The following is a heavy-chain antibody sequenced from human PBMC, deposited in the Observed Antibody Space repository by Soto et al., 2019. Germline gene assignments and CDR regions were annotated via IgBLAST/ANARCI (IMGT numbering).Heavy chain of an antibody. J-gene: IGHJ4*02. Sequence: GGSLRLSCAASGFTFSSYAMHWVRQAPGKGLEWVAVISYDGSNKYNADSVKGRFTIPRDNSKNTLYLQMNSLRAEYTGVYYCASRDYEYYWGQGTLVTVSS. CDR2: ISYDGSNK. V-gene: IGHV3-30-3*01. D-gene: IGHD4-17*01. CDR3: ASRDYEYY. CDR1: GFTFSSYA.